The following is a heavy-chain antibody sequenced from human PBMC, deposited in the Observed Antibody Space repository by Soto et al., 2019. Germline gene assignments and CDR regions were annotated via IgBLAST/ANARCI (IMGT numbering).Heavy chain of an antibody. CDR1: GYTFTSYG. D-gene: IGHD2-15*01. CDR3: GRFDVVVVVAARRTIDAFDF. Sequence: ASVKVSCKASGYTFTSYGISWVRQAPGQGLEWMGWISAYNGNTNYAQKLQGRVTMTTDTSTSTAYMELRSLRSDDTAVYYCGRFDVVVVVAARRTIDAFDFWGQGTMVTVPS. CDR2: ISAYNGNT. J-gene: IGHJ3*01. V-gene: IGHV1-18*01.